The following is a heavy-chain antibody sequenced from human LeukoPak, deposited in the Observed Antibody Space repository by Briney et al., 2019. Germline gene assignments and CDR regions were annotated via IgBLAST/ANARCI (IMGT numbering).Heavy chain of an antibody. D-gene: IGHD1-26*01. Sequence: GGSLRLSCAASEFTFSSYSMNWVRQAPGKGLEWVSSISSSSSYIYYADSVKGRFTISRDNAKNSLYLQMNSLRAEDTAVYYCARVVSGSYQEEDAFDIWGQGTMVTVSS. V-gene: IGHV3-21*01. CDR3: ARVVSGSYQEEDAFDI. CDR1: EFTFSSYS. J-gene: IGHJ3*02. CDR2: ISSSSSYI.